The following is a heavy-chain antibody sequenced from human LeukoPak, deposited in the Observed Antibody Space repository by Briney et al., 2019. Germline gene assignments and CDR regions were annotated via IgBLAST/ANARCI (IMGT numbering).Heavy chain of an antibody. CDR1: GFIFNDYY. J-gene: IGHJ2*01. CDR2: ISYTTSTI. CDR3: ARGRIAAAGTKWYFDL. V-gene: IGHV3-11*01. D-gene: IGHD6-13*01. Sequence: GGSLRLSCAGSGFIFNDYYMSWVRQAPGQGPEWVSYISYTTSTIYYADSVKGRFTISRDNAKKSLFLQMNSLRADDTAVYYCARGRIAAAGTKWYFDLWGRGTLVTVSS.